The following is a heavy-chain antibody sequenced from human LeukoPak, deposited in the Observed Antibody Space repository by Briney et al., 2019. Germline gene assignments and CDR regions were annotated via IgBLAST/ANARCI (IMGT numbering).Heavy chain of an antibody. CDR1: GFTFSSYA. V-gene: IGHV3-23*01. D-gene: IGHD5-18*01. J-gene: IGHJ4*02. CDR2: INSSGGST. CDR3: AKKVRSLGFSYGYFAY. Sequence: GGSLRLSCAASGFTFSSYAMSWVRQAPGKGLEGGSAINSSGGSTYYADSVKGRFTISRDNSKNTLYLQMNSLRAEDTAVYYCAKKVRSLGFSYGYFAYWGQGTLVTVSS.